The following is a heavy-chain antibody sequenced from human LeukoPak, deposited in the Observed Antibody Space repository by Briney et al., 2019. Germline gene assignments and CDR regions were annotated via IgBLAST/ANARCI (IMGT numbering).Heavy chain of an antibody. CDR1: GYTFTIYG. V-gene: IGHV1-18*01. J-gene: IGHJ5*02. CDR3: ARALPGAATAHNWFDP. Sequence: AAVRVSCKASGYTFTIYGISWVRQSPGQGLEWMGWISGFNGATNYAQKFQGRVTMTLDTSTNTNYMDLRTVTPDDTAIYYCARALPGAATAHNWFDPLGQGTLVTVSS. CDR2: ISGFNGAT. D-gene: IGHD1-1*01.